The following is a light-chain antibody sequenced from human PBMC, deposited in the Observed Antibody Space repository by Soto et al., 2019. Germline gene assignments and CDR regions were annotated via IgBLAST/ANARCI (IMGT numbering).Light chain of an antibody. Sequence: AIQMTQSPSSLSASVGDRVTISCQASQGVGYDLGWYQQRPGKAPKVLIYAASTLQHGVPSRFSGSGSGTYFTLTISSLQPDDSATYYCLQDHDYPHTFGQGTKVEV. V-gene: IGKV1-6*01. CDR1: QGVGYD. CDR3: LQDHDYPHT. CDR2: AAS. J-gene: IGKJ1*01.